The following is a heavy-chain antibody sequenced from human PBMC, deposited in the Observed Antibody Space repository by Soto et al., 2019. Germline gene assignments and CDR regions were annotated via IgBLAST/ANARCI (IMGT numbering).Heavy chain of an antibody. CDR2: IFPGDSDT. Sequence: GESQKISCKASGYTFTSQWIGWVRQKSGIGLEWMGLIFPGDSDTRYSPSFQGQVTISADKSISTAFLQWSSLEASDTAMYYCARLVDGYPGYWGQGTLVTVSS. V-gene: IGHV5-51*01. J-gene: IGHJ4*02. CDR3: ARLVDGYPGY. CDR1: GYTFTSQW. D-gene: IGHD5-12*01.